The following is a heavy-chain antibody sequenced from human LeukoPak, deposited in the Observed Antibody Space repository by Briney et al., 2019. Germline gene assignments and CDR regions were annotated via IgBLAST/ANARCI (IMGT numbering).Heavy chain of an antibody. J-gene: IGHJ3*02. CDR2: IKQDGSEK. Sequence: GGSLRLSCAASGFTFSRYWMTWVRQAPGKGLEWVANIKQDGSEKYYVDSVKGRFTIYRDNAKNSLSLEMNSLRGEDTAVYYCAREGDSSGWHGAFDIWGQGTMVTVSS. CDR3: AREGDSSGWHGAFDI. D-gene: IGHD6-19*01. V-gene: IGHV3-7*01. CDR1: GFTFSRYW.